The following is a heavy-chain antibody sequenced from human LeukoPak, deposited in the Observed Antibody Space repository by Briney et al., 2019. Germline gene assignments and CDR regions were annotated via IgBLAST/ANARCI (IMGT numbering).Heavy chain of an antibody. D-gene: IGHD5-12*01. CDR1: GFTFSSYS. V-gene: IGHV3-21*01. J-gene: IGHJ4*02. CDR2: ISSSSSYI. CDR3: ARVDFRSGYVFDY. Sequence: GGSLRLSCAASGFTFSSYSMNWVRQAPGKGLEWASSISSSSSYIYYADSVKGRFTISRDNAKNSLYLQMNSLRAEDTAVYYCARVDFRSGYVFDYWGQGTLVTVSS.